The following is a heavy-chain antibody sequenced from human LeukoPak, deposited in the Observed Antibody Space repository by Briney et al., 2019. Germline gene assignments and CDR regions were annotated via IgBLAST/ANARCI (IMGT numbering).Heavy chain of an antibody. Sequence: GGSLRLSCAASGFTFSSYGMHWVRQAPGKGLEWVAFIRYDGSNKYYADSVKGRFTISRDNSKNTLYLQMNSLRAEDTAVYYCAKDGRPGPYYYYYYYMDVWGKGTTVTVSS. CDR3: AKDGRPGPYYYYYYYMDV. CDR1: GFTFSSYG. D-gene: IGHD1-14*01. CDR2: IRYDGSNK. J-gene: IGHJ6*03. V-gene: IGHV3-30*02.